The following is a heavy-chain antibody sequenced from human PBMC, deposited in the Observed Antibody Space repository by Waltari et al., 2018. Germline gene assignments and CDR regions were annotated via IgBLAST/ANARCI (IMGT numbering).Heavy chain of an antibody. CDR1: GFTFSSYG. J-gene: IGHJ4*02. V-gene: IGHV3-33*06. D-gene: IGHD2-15*01. CDR2: IWYDGSNK. Sequence: QVQLVESGGGVVQPGRSLRLSCAASGFTFSSYGMHWVRKAPGQGLEWLAVIWYDGSNKYYADSVKGRFTISRDNSKNTLYLQMNSLRAEDTAVYYCAKGAYCSGGSCYSGEGLPVSYWGQGTLVTVSS. CDR3: AKGAYCSGGSCYSGEGLPVSY.